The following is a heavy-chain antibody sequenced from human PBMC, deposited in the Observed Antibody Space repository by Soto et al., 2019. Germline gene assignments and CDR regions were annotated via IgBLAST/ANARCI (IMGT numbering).Heavy chain of an antibody. V-gene: IGHV1-18*04. D-gene: IGHD3-10*01. Sequence: ASVKVSCKASGYIFTSYGINWLRQAPGQGLEWLGWIGLYIHNTNYAQKFQGRVTITTDTSTSTVYMELRSLTSDDTAVYYCARGAFDYGSGSDYNTPFDYWGQGTLVTVSS. CDR3: ARGAFDYGSGSDYNTPFDY. CDR2: IGLYIHNT. J-gene: IGHJ4*02. CDR1: GYIFTSYG.